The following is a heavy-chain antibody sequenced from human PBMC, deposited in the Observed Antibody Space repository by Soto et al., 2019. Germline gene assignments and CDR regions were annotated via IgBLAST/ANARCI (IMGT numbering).Heavy chain of an antibody. CDR1: GGSISNYY. Sequence: PSETLSLTCTVSGGSISNYYWSWVRQPPGKGLEWIGYIYYSGSTNYNPSLKSRVTMSVDTSKNQFSLKLSSVTAADTAVYYCARARRWELLIDYWGQGTLVTVSS. CDR2: IYYSGST. CDR3: ARARRWELLIDY. D-gene: IGHD1-26*01. V-gene: IGHV4-59*01. J-gene: IGHJ4*02.